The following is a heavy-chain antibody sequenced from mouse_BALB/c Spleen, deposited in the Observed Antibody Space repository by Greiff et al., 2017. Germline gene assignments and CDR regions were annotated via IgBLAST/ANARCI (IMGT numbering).Heavy chain of an antibody. CDR1: GYTFTSYY. V-gene: IGHV1S81*02. CDR2: INPSNGGT. CDR3: TRRGYYGDWYFDV. Sequence: QVQLKQPGAELVKPGASVKLSCKASGYTFTSYYMYWVKQRPGQGLEWIGGINPSNGGTNFNEKFKSKATLTVDKSSSTAYMQLSSLTSEDSAVYYCTRRGYYGDWYFDVWGAGTTVTVSS. J-gene: IGHJ1*01. D-gene: IGHD1-1*01.